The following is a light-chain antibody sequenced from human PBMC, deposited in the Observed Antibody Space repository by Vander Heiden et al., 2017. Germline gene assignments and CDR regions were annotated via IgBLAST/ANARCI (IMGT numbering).Light chain of an antibody. CDR1: NIGSHS. V-gene: IGLV3-21*02. CDR2: DDS. Sequence: SNVTTQPPSVPVAPGRTASITCGGNNIGSHSVHWYQQEPGKAPLLLLYDDSVRPSTIPERFSGSNSGNTATLTISRVEAGDEADYFCQVWDSVSAQGVFGGGTKLTVL. J-gene: IGLJ3*02. CDR3: QVWDSVSAQGV.